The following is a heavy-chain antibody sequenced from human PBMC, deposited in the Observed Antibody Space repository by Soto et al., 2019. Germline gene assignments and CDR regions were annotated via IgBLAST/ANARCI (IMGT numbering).Heavy chain of an antibody. V-gene: IGHV4-39*07. J-gene: IGHJ5*02. CDR1: GGSISSSSYY. CDR2: IYYSGST. CDR3: ARDKPPPDSSGYHNLLPNWFDP. Sequence: PSETLSLTCTVSGGSISSSSYYWGWIRQPPGKGLEWIGSIYYSGSTYYNPSLKSRVTISVDTSKNQFSLKLSSVTAADTAVYYCARDKPPPDSSGYHNLLPNWFDPWGQGTLVTVSS. D-gene: IGHD3-22*01.